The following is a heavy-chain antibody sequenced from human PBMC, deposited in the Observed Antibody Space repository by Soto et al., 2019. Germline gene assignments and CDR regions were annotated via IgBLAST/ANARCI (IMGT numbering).Heavy chain of an antibody. CDR2: IYYSGST. CDR3: GRGYAYYFDY. J-gene: IGHJ4*02. D-gene: IGHD1-1*01. V-gene: IGHV4-59*01. Sequence: SETLSLTCTVSGGSISSYYWSWIRQPPGKGLEWIGYIYYSGSTNYNPSLKSRVTISVDTSKNQFSLKLSSVTAADTAVYYCGRGYAYYFDYWVKGTLVTVSS. CDR1: GGSISSYY.